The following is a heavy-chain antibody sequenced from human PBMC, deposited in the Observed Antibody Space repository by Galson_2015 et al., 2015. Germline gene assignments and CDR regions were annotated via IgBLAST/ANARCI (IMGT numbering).Heavy chain of an antibody. J-gene: IGHJ4*02. V-gene: IGHV3-48*01. D-gene: IGHD6-19*01. CDR1: GYIFGNYA. CDR2: ISSNGHTT. Sequence: SLRLSCAASGYIFGNYAINWVRQAPGKGLEWVAYISSNGHTTTYIGSVKGRFTISRDNAKNSLYLQMDSLGAGDTAVYYCARDLSIAVAGTDYWGRGTQVTVSS. CDR3: ARDLSIAVAGTDY.